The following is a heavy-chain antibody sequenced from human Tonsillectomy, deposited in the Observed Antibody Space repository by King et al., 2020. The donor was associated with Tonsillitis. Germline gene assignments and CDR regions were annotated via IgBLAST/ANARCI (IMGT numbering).Heavy chain of an antibody. V-gene: IGHV4-34*01. D-gene: IGHD2-2*01. CDR3: ARGYCSSTSCSAPDY. J-gene: IGHJ4*02. Sequence: VQLQQWGAGLLKPSETLSLTCAVYGGSFSGYYWSWIRQPPGKGLEWIGETNHSGSTNYNPSLKSRVTKSVDTSKNQFSLRLTSVTAADTAVYYCARGYCSSTSCSAPDYWGQGTLVTVSS. CDR1: GGSFSGYY. CDR2: TNHSGST.